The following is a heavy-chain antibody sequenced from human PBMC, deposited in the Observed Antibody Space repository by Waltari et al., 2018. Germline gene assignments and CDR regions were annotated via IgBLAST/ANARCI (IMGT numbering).Heavy chain of an antibody. CDR1: GHSISNYW. CDR3: ARRLVPGITGTAYGFDL. D-gene: IGHD1-7*01. CDR2: HYADDFES. V-gene: IGHV5-51*01. Sequence: EGQLVQSGAEVKTPGESLRISCKGSGHSISNYWIAWARQKPGKGLEWMGMHYADDFESRYSPSFEGQVTISADKSISTVYLQWNSLKASDTAMYFCARRLVPGITGTAYGFDLWGQGTMVTVSS. J-gene: IGHJ3*01.